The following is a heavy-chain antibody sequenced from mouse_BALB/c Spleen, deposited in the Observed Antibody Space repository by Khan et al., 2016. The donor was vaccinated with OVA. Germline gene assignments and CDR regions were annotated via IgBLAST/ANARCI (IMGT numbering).Heavy chain of an antibody. V-gene: IGHV1S56*01. CDR3: AREGYYGNARAWFAY. Sequence: QVHVKQSGPELVKPGASVRISCKASGYTFTDYYINWMKQRPGQGLEWIGWIYPGNVNTKYNEKFKDKAILTADKSSSTAYMQLSSLTSEDSAVYFCAREGYYGNARAWFAYWGQGTLVTVST. CDR1: GYTFTDYY. D-gene: IGHD2-1*01. J-gene: IGHJ3*01. CDR2: IYPGNVNT.